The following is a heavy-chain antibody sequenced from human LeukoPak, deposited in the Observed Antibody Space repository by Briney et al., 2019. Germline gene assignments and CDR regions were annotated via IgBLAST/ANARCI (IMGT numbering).Heavy chain of an antibody. D-gene: IGHD6-13*01. CDR1: GFTFDDYA. V-gene: IGHV3-9*01. J-gene: IGHJ4*02. CDR3: VKVTAAGFVDH. Sequence: PGRSLRLSCAASGFTFDDYAMYWVRQAPGKGLEWVSGIGWNSGGIVYADSVKGRFTISRDNAKNSLYLQMNSLGAEDTALYYCVKVTAAGFVDHWGQGTLVTVSS. CDR2: IGWNSGGI.